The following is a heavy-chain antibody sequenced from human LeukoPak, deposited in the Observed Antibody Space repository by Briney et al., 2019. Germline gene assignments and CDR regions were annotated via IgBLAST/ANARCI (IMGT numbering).Heavy chain of an antibody. Sequence: ASVKVSCKASGYTFTSYYMHWVRQAPGQGLEWMGIINPSSGGATYAQNFQGRVTMTEDTSTDTAYMELSSLRSEDTAVYYCAADLGSWSGSYQPIDYWGQGTLVTVSS. CDR3: AADLGSWSGSYQPIDY. D-gene: IGHD1-26*01. CDR2: INPSSGGA. V-gene: IGHV1-46*01. J-gene: IGHJ4*02. CDR1: GYTFTSYY.